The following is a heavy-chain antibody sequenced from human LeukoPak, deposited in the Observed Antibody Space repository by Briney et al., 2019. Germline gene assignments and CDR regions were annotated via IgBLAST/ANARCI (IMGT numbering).Heavy chain of an antibody. V-gene: IGHV3-23*01. CDR3: ARKTAKSYCSSTSCPNDY. CDR2: ITNSGSA. Sequence: GGSLRLSCAASGFTFSSYSMSWVRQAPGKELEWVSTITNSGSAYYADSVKGRFPISRDNSKNTLFLQMNSLRAEDTAVYYCARKTAKSYCSSTSCPNDYWGQGTLVTVSS. J-gene: IGHJ4*02. D-gene: IGHD2-2*01. CDR1: GFTFSSYS.